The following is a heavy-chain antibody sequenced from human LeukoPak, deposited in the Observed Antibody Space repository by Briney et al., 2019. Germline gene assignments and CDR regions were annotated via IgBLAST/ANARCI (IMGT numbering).Heavy chain of an antibody. Sequence: ASVKVSCKASGYTFTSYYMHWVRQAPGQGLEWMGIINPSGGSTSYAQKFQGRVTMTRDMSTSTVYMELSSLRSEDTAVYYCARAPAVDTAMVRPYYYYYMDVWGKGTTVTVSS. V-gene: IGHV1-46*01. CDR2: INPSGGST. CDR3: ARAPAVDTAMVRPYYYYYMDV. J-gene: IGHJ6*03. D-gene: IGHD5-18*01. CDR1: GYTFTSYY.